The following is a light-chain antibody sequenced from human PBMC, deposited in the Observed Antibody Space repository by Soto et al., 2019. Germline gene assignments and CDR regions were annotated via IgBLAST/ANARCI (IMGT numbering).Light chain of an antibody. CDR1: QSISTF. J-gene: IGKJ5*01. Sequence: DVQMTQSPSSLSSFLRDRVTITCRASQSISTFLNWYQQRPGKAPRLLIFAASTLQSGVPSRFSGTGSGTDFTPTISSLQPEDFATYYCQQTYNTLPSTFGQGTRLEIK. CDR3: QQTYNTLPST. CDR2: AAS. V-gene: IGKV1-39*01.